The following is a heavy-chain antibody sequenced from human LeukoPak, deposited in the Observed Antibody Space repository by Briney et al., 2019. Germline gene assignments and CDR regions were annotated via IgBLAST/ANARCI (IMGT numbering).Heavy chain of an antibody. Sequence: GGSLRLSCAASGFTFSSYGMHWVRQAPGKGLEWVAVISYDGSNKYYADSVKGRFTISRDNSKNTLYLQMNSLRAEDTAVYYCAKETVQKYFDYWGQGTLVTVSS. V-gene: IGHV3-30*18. CDR2: ISYDGSNK. D-gene: IGHD1-1*01. J-gene: IGHJ4*02. CDR3: AKETVQKYFDY. CDR1: GFTFSSYG.